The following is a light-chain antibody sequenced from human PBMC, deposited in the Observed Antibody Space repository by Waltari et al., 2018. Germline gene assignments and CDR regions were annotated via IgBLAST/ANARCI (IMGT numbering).Light chain of an antibody. V-gene: IGLV2-14*03. CDR3: SSYTSISTWV. Sequence: QSALTQPASVSGSPGQSITISCTGTSNDVGGYNYVSCDQQHPGKAPKLMIYDVSKRPSGVSNRFSGSRSGNTASLTISGLQAEDEADYYCSSYTSISTWVFGGGTKLTVL. J-gene: IGLJ3*02. CDR2: DVS. CDR1: SNDVGGYNY.